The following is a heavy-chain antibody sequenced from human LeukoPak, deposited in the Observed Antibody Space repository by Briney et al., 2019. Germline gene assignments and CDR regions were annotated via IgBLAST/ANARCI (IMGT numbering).Heavy chain of an antibody. CDR2: ISYDGSNK. V-gene: IGHV3-30*04. CDR3: ARDLHSSGWSDFDY. CDR1: GFTFSSYA. D-gene: IGHD6-19*01. J-gene: IGHJ4*02. Sequence: GGSLRLSCAASGFTFSSYAMHWVRQAPGKGLEWVAVISYDGSNKYYADSVKGRFTISRDNSKNTLYLQMNSLRAEDTAVYYCARDLHSSGWSDFDYWGQGTLVTVSS.